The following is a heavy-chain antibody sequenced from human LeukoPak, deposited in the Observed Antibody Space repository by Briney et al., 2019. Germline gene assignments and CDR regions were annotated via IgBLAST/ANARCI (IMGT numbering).Heavy chain of an antibody. J-gene: IGHJ4*02. CDR2: INPNSGGT. D-gene: IGHD1-20*01. Sequence: ASVKVSCKVSGYTLTELSMHWVRQAPGQGLEWMGRINPNSGGTNYAQKFQGRVTMTRDTSISTAYMELSRLRSDDTAVYYCASLAGNWNPIDYWGQGTLVTVSS. CDR1: GYTLTELS. CDR3: ASLAGNWNPIDY. V-gene: IGHV1-2*06.